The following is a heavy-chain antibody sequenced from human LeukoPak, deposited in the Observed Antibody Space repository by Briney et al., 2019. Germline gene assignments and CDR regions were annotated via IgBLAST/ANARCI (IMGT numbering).Heavy chain of an antibody. CDR2: IYSGGST. V-gene: IGHV3-53*04. D-gene: IGHD5-18*01. Sequence: GGSLRLSCAASGFTVSSNYMSWVRQAPGKGLEWVSFIYSGGSTYYADSVKGRFTISRHNSKNTLYLQMNSLRAEDTAVYYCARDRSYGNYYFDYWGQGTLVTVSS. CDR1: GFTVSSNY. J-gene: IGHJ4*02. CDR3: ARDRSYGNYYFDY.